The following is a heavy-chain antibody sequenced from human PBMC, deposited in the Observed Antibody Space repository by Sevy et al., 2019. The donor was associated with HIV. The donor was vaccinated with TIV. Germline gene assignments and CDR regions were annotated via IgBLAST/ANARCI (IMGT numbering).Heavy chain of an antibody. V-gene: IGHV5-10-1*01. D-gene: IGHD3-10*01. CDR3: ARGVLWFGELDAFDI. CDR1: VYSFTSYW. Sequence: GESLKISCKGSVYSFTSYWISWVRQMPGKGLEWMGRIDPSDSYTNYSPSFQGHVTISADKSISTAYLQWSSLKASDTAMYYCARGVLWFGELDAFDIWGQGTMVTVSS. CDR2: IDPSDSYT. J-gene: IGHJ3*02.